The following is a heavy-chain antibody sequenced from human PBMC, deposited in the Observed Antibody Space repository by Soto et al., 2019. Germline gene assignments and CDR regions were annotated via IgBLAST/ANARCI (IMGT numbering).Heavy chain of an antibody. CDR1: GYTFTSYA. Sequence: ASVKVSCKASGYTFTSYAMHWVRQAPGQRLEWMGWINAGNGNTTYSQKFQGRVTITRDTSASTAYMELSSLRSEDTAVYYCAKAGAAASDAFDIWGQGTMVTVSS. D-gene: IGHD6-13*01. J-gene: IGHJ3*02. CDR3: AKAGAAASDAFDI. CDR2: INAGNGNT. V-gene: IGHV1-3*01.